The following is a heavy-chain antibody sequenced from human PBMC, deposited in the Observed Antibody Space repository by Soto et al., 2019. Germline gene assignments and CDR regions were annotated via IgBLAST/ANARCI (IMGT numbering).Heavy chain of an antibody. Sequence: ASVKVSCKASGYTFTSYAMHWVRQAPGQRLEWMGWINAGNGNTKYSQKFQGRVTITRDTSASTAYMELSSLRSEDTAAYYCARIVEVATFDYWGQGTLVTVSS. CDR2: INAGNGNT. D-gene: IGHD5-12*01. J-gene: IGHJ4*02. V-gene: IGHV1-3*01. CDR1: GYTFTSYA. CDR3: ARIVEVATFDY.